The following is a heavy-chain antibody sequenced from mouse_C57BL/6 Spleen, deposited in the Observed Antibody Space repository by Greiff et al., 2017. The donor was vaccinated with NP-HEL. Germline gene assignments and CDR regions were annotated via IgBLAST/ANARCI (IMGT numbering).Heavy chain of an antibody. CDR1: GFTFSDYY. Sequence: DVQLQESGGGLVQPGGSLKLSCAASGFTFSDYYMYWVRQTPEKRLEWVAYISNGGGSTYYPDTVKGRFTISRDNAKNTLYLQMSRLKSEDTAMYYCARAPYGNYVDYWGQGTTLTVSS. J-gene: IGHJ2*01. CDR2: ISNGGGST. V-gene: IGHV5-12*01. D-gene: IGHD2-1*01. CDR3: ARAPYGNYVDY.